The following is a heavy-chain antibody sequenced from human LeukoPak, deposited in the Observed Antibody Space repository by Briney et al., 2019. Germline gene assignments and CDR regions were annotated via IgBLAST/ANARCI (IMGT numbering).Heavy chain of an antibody. CDR3: AKGDFDWLLYHFDY. CDR1: GFTFSSYA. Sequence: GGSLRLSCAASGFTFSSYAMSWVRQAPGKGLEWVAFTRYDGSNKYYADSVKGRFTISRDNSKNTLYLQMNSLRAEDTAVYYCAKGDFDWLLYHFDYWGQGTLVTVSS. D-gene: IGHD3-9*01. J-gene: IGHJ4*02. V-gene: IGHV3-30*02. CDR2: TRYDGSNK.